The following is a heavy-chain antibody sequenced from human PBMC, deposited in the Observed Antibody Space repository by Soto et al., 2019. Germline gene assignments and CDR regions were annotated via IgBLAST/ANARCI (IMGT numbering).Heavy chain of an antibody. J-gene: IGHJ6*02. CDR2: INPNSGGT. D-gene: IGHD4-17*01. CDR1: GYTFTSYY. CDR3: ARDGAYGDYYYYGMDV. V-gene: IGHV1-2*04. Sequence: ASVKVSCKASGYTFTSYYMHWVRQAPGQGLEWMGWINPNSGGTNYAQKFQGWVTMTRDTSISTAYMELSRLRSDDTAVYYCARDGAYGDYYYYGMDVWGQGTTVTVSS.